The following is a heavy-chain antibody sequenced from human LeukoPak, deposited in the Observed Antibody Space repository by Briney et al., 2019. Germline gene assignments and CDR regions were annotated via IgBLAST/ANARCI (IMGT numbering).Heavy chain of an antibody. CDR1: GGSFSGYY. J-gene: IGHJ4*02. CDR2: INHSVST. D-gene: IGHD3-9*01. CDR3: AISTGYYRKVFDY. Sequence: PSETLSLTCAVYGGSFSGYYWSWIRQPPGKGLEWIGEINHSVSTNYNPSLKSRVTLSLDTSKNQFSLKLSSVTAADTAVYYCAISTGYYRKVFDYWGQGTLVTVSS. V-gene: IGHV4-34*01.